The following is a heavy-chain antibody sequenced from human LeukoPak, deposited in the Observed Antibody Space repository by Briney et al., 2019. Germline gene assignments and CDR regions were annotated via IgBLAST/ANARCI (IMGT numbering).Heavy chain of an antibody. CDR1: GGTFSSYA. V-gene: IGHV1-69*04. D-gene: IGHD6-13*01. CDR2: IIPILGIA. J-gene: IGHJ4*02. CDR3: VLWDKDSSSWRPFDY. Sequence: ASVKVSCKASGGTFSSYAISWVRQAPGQGLEWMGRIIPILGIANYAQKFQARVTFTADKSTSTAYMELSSLRSEDTAVYYCVLWDKDSSSWRPFDYWGQGTLVTVSS.